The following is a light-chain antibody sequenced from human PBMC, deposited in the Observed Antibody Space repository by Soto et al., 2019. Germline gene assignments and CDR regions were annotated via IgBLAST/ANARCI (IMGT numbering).Light chain of an antibody. CDR3: SSYAGSILGV. Sequence: QSALTQPPSASGSPGQSVTISCTGTSSDVGGYKYVSWYQQHPGKAPKLMIYEVSKRPSGVRDRFSGSKSGNTASLTVSGLQAEDEADYYCSSYAGSILGVFGGGTQLTVL. J-gene: IGLJ7*01. V-gene: IGLV2-8*01. CDR2: EVS. CDR1: SSDVGGYKY.